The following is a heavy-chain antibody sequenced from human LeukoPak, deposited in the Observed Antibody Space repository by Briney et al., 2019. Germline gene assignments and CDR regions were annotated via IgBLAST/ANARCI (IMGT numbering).Heavy chain of an antibody. Sequence: PSETLSLTCAVSGYSISSGYYWGWIRQSPGKGLDWIGSIYHSGSTYYNPSLKSRVSISVDTSKNQFSLKLSSVTAADTAVYYCARHWYSSSWYLDYWGQGTLVTVSS. CDR3: ARHWYSSSWYLDY. D-gene: IGHD6-13*01. CDR2: IYHSGST. CDR1: GYSISSGYY. J-gene: IGHJ4*02. V-gene: IGHV4-38-2*01.